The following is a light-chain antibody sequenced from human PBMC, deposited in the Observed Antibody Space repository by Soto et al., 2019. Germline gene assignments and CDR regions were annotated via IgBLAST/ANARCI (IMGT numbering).Light chain of an antibody. Sequence: DIQMTQSPSSVSASVGDRVTITCRASQDIDRWLAWYQQTPGKAPKLLIYAASSLQSGVPSRFSGSGSGTDFTFTISSLKPDDFATYYCQQGSSFPWTFGQGTKVEIK. V-gene: IGKV1-12*01. J-gene: IGKJ1*01. CDR2: AAS. CDR3: QQGSSFPWT. CDR1: QDIDRW.